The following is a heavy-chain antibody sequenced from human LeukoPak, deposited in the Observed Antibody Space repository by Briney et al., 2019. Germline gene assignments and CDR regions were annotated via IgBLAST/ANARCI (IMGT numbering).Heavy chain of an antibody. CDR3: AKETLVRGVIITFPYFDY. CDR2: ISYDGSNK. Sequence: PGRSLRLSCAASGFPFSNYGMHWVRQAPGKGLEWVAVISYDGSNKYYADSVKGRFTISRDNSKNTLYLQMNSLRAEDTAVYYCAKETLVRGVIITFPYFDYWGQGTLVTVSS. J-gene: IGHJ4*02. CDR1: GFPFSNYG. D-gene: IGHD3-10*01. V-gene: IGHV3-30*18.